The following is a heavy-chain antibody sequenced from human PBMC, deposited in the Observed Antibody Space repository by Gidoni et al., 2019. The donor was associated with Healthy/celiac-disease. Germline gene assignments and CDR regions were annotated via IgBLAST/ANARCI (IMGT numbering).Heavy chain of an antibody. CDR1: GGTFSSYA. CDR2: IIPIFGTA. Sequence: QVQLVQSGAEVKKPGSSVKVSCKASGGTFSSYAISWVRQAPGQGLEWMGGIIPIFGTANYAQKFQGRVTITADESTSTAYMELSSLRSEDTAVYYCARAIFGVVMNYYYYMDVWGKGTTVTVSS. J-gene: IGHJ6*03. D-gene: IGHD3-3*01. V-gene: IGHV1-69*01. CDR3: ARAIFGVVMNYYYYMDV.